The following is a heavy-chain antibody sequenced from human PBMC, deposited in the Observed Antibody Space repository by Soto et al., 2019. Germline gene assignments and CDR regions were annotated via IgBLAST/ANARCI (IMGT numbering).Heavy chain of an antibody. Sequence: SVKVSCKASGGTFSSYTISWVRQAPGQGLEWMGRIIPILGIANYAQKFQGRVTITADKSTSTAYMELSSLRSEDTAVYYCAGDLNLHDFWSGYYTPYACDIWRKGTRVTVSS. CDR3: AGDLNLHDFWSGYYTPYACDI. CDR1: GGTFSSYT. V-gene: IGHV1-69*04. D-gene: IGHD3-3*01. J-gene: IGHJ3*02. CDR2: IIPILGIA.